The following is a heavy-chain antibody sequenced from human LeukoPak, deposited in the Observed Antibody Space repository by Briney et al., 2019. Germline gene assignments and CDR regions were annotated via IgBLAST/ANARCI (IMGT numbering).Heavy chain of an antibody. D-gene: IGHD2-21*01. CDR1: GESISGFY. CDR2: IYYSGST. V-gene: IGHV4-59*01. CDR3: ARGVVIAPQTFDY. J-gene: IGHJ4*02. Sequence: PSETLSLTCTVSGESISGFYWTWIRQPPGKGLEWIGYIYYSGSTNYNPSLKSRVTISVDTSKNQFSLKLSSVTAADTAVYYCARGVVIAPQTFDYWGQGTPVTVSS.